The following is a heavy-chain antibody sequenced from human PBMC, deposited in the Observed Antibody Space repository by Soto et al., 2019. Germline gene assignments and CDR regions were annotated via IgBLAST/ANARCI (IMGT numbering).Heavy chain of an antibody. CDR1: GYTFTGYY. CDR3: ARDGAASYGDYVGFGY. D-gene: IGHD4-17*01. CDR2: INPNSGGT. V-gene: IGHV1-2*02. Sequence: GXSVEVSCRASGYTFTGYYMHWVRQAPGQGLEWMGWINPNSGGTNYAQKFQGRVTMTRDTSISTAYMELSRLRSDDTAVYYCARDGAASYGDYVGFGYWGQGTLVTVSS. J-gene: IGHJ4*02.